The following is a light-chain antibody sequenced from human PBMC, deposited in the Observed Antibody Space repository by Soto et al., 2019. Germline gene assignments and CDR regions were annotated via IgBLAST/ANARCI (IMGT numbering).Light chain of an antibody. Sequence: DIQMTQSPSSLSASVRDRVTITCQASQSISSYLNWYQQKPGKAPKLLIYAASSLQSGVPSRFSGSGSGTDFTLTISSLQPEDFATYYCQQSYSTPLYTFGQGTKLEIK. CDR3: QQSYSTPLYT. CDR1: QSISSY. J-gene: IGKJ2*01. CDR2: AAS. V-gene: IGKV1-39*01.